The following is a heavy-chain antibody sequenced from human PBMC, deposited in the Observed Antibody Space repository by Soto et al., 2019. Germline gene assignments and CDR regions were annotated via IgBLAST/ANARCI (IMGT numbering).Heavy chain of an antibody. CDR3: ARDSSAGWYLIGGY. CDR2: IKQDGSEK. V-gene: IGHV3-7*03. D-gene: IGHD6-19*01. CDR1: GFTFSSYW. Sequence: EVQLVESGGGLVQPGGSLRLSCAASGFTFSSYWMSWVRQAPGKGLEWVANIKQDGSEKYYVDSVKGRFTISRDNAKNSLYLQMNSLRAEDTAVYYCARDSSAGWYLIGGYWGQGTLVTVSS. J-gene: IGHJ4*02.